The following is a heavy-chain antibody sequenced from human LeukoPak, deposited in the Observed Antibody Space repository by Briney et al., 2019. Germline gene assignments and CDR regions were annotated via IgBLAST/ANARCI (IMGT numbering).Heavy chain of an antibody. V-gene: IGHV3-53*01. CDR3: AKSSYYYGMDV. CDR2: IYSGGST. CDR1: GFTVSSSY. J-gene: IGHJ6*02. Sequence: GGSLRLSCAASGFTVSSSYMSWVRQAPGKGLEWVSVIYSGGSTYYADSVKGRFTISRDNSKNTLYLQMNSLRAEDTAVYYCAKSSYYYGMDVWGQGTTVTVSS.